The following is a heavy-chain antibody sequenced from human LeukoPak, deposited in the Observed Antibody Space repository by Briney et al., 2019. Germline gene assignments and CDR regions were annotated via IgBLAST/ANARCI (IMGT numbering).Heavy chain of an antibody. D-gene: IGHD3-22*01. V-gene: IGHV3-9*01. Sequence: GGSLKLSCAASGFTFDDYAMHWVRQAPGKGLEWVSGISWNSGSIGYADSVKGRFTISRDNAKNSLYLQMNSLRAEDTALYYCAKDRYYDSSGYYGFDYWGQGTLVTVSS. CDR2: ISWNSGSI. CDR3: AKDRYYDSSGYYGFDY. J-gene: IGHJ4*02. CDR1: GFTFDDYA.